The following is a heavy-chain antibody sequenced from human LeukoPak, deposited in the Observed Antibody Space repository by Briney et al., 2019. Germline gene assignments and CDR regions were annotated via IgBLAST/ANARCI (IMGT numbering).Heavy chain of an antibody. CDR2: IYYSGSS. CDR1: GGSISRYY. V-gene: IGHV4-59*01. J-gene: IGHJ6*03. Sequence: SETLSLTCTVSGGSISRYYWSWIRQPPGKGLEWIGYIYYSGSSSYNPSLKSRVTISVDTSKNQFSLRLSSVTAADTAVYYCASGAYTYYYMDVWGKGTTVTISS. CDR3: ASGAYTYYYMDV. D-gene: IGHD3-10*01.